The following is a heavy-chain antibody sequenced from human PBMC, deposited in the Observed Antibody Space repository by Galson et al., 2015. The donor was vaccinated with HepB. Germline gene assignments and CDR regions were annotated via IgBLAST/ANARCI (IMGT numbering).Heavy chain of an antibody. V-gene: IGHV3-33*01. CDR2: IWSNRVTQ. CDR3: ASGSATTVTKYYFDY. Sequence: SLRLSCAASGFSFSTYGMHWVRQAPGKGLEWVAVIWSNRVTQYYADSVKGRFTISRDTPRNMLFLQLDSLRAEDTAVYYCASGSATTVTKYYFDYWGQGTLVTVSS. J-gene: IGHJ4*02. CDR1: GFSFSTYG. D-gene: IGHD4-17*01.